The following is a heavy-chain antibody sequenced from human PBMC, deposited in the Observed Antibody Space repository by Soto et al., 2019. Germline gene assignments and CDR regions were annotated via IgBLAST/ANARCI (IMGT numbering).Heavy chain of an antibody. CDR3: ARGLNINWFDP. D-gene: IGHD3-10*02. J-gene: IGHJ5*02. CDR1: GGCINSYY. Sequence: SETLSLTCTVSGGCINSYYWSWIRQPPGKGLEWIGYIYYSGSTNYNPSLKSRVTISVDTSKNQFSLKLSSVTAADTAVYYCARGLNINWFDPWGQGTLVTVSS. CDR2: IYYSGST. V-gene: IGHV4-59*01.